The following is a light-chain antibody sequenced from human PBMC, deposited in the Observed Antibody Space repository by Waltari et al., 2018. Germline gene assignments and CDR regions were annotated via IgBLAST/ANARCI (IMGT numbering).Light chain of an antibody. Sequence: DIQMTQYPYSLSAFVGLRITITCRASEGIINYLNWYQQKSGKAPTLLIYAASILQSGVPSRFSGSASGTDFTLTISSLQPEDFATYYCQQTYNMPRTFGQGTKLEIK. CDR3: QQTYNMPRT. V-gene: IGKV1-39*01. J-gene: IGKJ2*01. CDR1: EGIINY. CDR2: AAS.